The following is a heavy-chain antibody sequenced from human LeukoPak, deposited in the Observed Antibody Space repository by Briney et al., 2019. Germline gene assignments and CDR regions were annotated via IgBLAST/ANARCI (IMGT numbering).Heavy chain of an antibody. Sequence: PGGSLRLSCAASGFTFSNHAMNWVRQAPGKALEWVSSISVSGGSTYYADSVEGRFTISRDNSKNTLYLQMSSLRVEDTAVYYCVKESPYYGDWGQGTLVTVSS. D-gene: IGHD4-17*01. CDR2: ISVSGGST. CDR1: GFTFSNHA. CDR3: VKESPYYGD. J-gene: IGHJ4*02. V-gene: IGHV3-23*01.